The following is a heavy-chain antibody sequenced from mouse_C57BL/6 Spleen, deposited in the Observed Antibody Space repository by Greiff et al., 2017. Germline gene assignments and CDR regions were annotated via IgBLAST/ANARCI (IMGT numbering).Heavy chain of an antibody. CDR1: GYSITSGYY. CDR2: ISYDGSN. Sequence: EVKLQESGPGLVKPSQSLSLTCSVTGYSITSGYYWNWIRQFPGNKLEWMGYISYDGSNNYNPSLKNRISITRDTSTNLFFLKLNSVTTEDTATYYCARDRGYGSSFDYWGQGTTLTVSS. J-gene: IGHJ2*01. D-gene: IGHD1-1*01. V-gene: IGHV3-6*01. CDR3: ARDRGYGSSFDY.